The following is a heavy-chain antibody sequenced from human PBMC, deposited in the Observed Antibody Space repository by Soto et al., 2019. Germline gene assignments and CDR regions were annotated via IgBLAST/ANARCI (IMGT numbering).Heavy chain of an antibody. Sequence: SETLTLTRPVSGGSISRYYGSWLRQPPGKGLEWIGYIYYSGSTNYNPSLKSRVTISVDTSKNQFSLKLSSVTAADTAVYYCARDSEYSSSSPAFDIWGQGTMVTVSS. CDR1: GGSISRYY. J-gene: IGHJ3*02. D-gene: IGHD6-6*01. CDR2: IYYSGST. CDR3: ARDSEYSSSSPAFDI. V-gene: IGHV4-59*01.